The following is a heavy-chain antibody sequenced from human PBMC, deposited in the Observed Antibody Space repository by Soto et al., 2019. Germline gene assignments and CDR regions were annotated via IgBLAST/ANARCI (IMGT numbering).Heavy chain of an antibody. CDR2: ISSSGSTI. CDR1: GFTFSDYY. D-gene: IGHD2-15*01. J-gene: IGHJ5*02. Sequence: QVQLVESGGGLVKPGVSLRLSCAASGFTFSDYYMSWIRQAPGKGLEWVSYISSSGSTIYYADSVKGRFTISRDNAKNSLYLQMSSLRAEDTDVYYCARQVVVVVAATPAAGWFDPWGQGTLVTVSS. V-gene: IGHV3-11*01. CDR3: ARQVVVVVAATPAAGWFDP.